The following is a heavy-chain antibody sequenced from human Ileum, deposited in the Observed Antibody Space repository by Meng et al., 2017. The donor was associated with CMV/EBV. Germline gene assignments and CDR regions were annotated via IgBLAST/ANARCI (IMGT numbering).Heavy chain of an antibody. D-gene: IGHD1-20*01. J-gene: IGHJ6*01. CDR3: ARGPITVTGTADYYYYYGMDV. V-gene: IGHV4-34*01. Sequence: GSLRLSCAVYGGSFSGYYWSWIRQPPGKGLEWIGEINHSGSTNYNPSLKSRVTISVDTSKNQFSLKLSSVTAADTAVYYCARGPITVTGTADYYYYYGMDVWGQGTMVTVAS. CDR2: INHSGST. CDR1: GGSFSGYY.